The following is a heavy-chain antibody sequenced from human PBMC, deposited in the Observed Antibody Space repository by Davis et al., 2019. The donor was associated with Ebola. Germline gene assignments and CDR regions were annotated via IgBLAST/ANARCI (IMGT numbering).Heavy chain of an antibody. J-gene: IGHJ5*02. CDR1: GFTFSSYA. Sequence: GESLKISCAASGFTFSSYAMSWVRQAPGKGLEWVSAISGSGGSTYYADSVKGRFTISRDNSKNTLYLQMNSLRAEDTAVYYCARVNAVTGYSRFDPWGQGTLVTVSS. CDR3: ARVNAVTGYSRFDP. CDR2: ISGSGGST. V-gene: IGHV3-23*01. D-gene: IGHD3-9*01.